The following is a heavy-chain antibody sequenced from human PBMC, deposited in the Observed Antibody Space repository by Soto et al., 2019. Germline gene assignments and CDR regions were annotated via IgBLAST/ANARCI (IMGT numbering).Heavy chain of an antibody. J-gene: IGHJ6*02. V-gene: IGHV4-59*01. CDR2: IYYTGST. D-gene: IGHD3-22*01. CDR3: ARRYCDSSGYYFALGLDV. CDR1: GGSIGSYY. Sequence: SETLSLTCTVSGGSIGSYYWSWIRQPPGKGLEWIGHIYYTGSTSYNPSLKGRVTMSIDTSENQFSLKLRSGTAADTAVYYCARRYCDSSGYYFALGLDVWGQGTTVTVSS.